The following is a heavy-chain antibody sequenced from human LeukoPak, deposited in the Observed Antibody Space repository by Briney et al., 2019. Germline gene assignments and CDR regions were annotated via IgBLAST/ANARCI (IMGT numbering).Heavy chain of an antibody. J-gene: IGHJ4*02. D-gene: IGHD3-22*01. Sequence: ASVKVSCKASGYTLSGYYMHWVRQAPGQGLEWMGWINPNSGGTNYAQKFHGRVTMTRDTSISTAYVELSRLRSDDTAVYYCARESGYYDSSRGVDYWGQGTLVTVSS. CDR2: INPNSGGT. CDR1: GYTLSGYY. CDR3: ARESGYYDSSRGVDY. V-gene: IGHV1-2*02.